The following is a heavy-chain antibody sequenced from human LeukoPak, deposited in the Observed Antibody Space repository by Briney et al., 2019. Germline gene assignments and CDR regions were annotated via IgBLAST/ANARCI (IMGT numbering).Heavy chain of an antibody. J-gene: IGHJ4*02. CDR2: ITYSGGNT. D-gene: IGHD6-13*01. CDR1: GFTFSSYA. Sequence: PGGSLRLSCAASGFTFSSYAMSWVRQAPGKGLEWVSTITYSGGNTYYADSVKGRFTISRDNAKNSLYLQMNSLRAEDTAVYYCARHQKGSSHFDYWGQGTLVTVSS. V-gene: IGHV3-23*01. CDR3: ARHQKGSSHFDY.